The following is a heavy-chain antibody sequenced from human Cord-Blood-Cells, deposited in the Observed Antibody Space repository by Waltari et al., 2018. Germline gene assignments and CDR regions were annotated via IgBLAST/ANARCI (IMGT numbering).Heavy chain of an antibody. CDR2: INHSGST. J-gene: IGHJ3*02. Sequence: QVQLQQWGAGLLKPSETLPPTCAVYGGSFSGDYWCWIGQPPGKGLEWIGEINHSGSTNYNPSLKRRVTISVDTSKNQFSLKLSSVTAADTAVYYCARGVTVTRNAFDIWGQGTMVTVSS. CDR3: ARGVTVTRNAFDI. CDR1: GGSFSGDY. V-gene: IGHV4-34*01. D-gene: IGHD4-4*01.